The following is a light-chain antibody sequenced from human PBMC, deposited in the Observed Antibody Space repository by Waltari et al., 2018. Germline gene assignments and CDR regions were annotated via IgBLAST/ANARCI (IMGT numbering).Light chain of an antibody. J-gene: IGLJ2*01. CDR2: EVS. CDR3: TSYTSSNTPV. CDR1: SSYVGGFNY. V-gene: IGLV2-14*01. Sequence: QSALAQPASVSGSPGQSITISCTETSSYVGGFNYASWYQHHPGEAPKLIIYEVSNRPSGVSNRFSGSTYGNTASLTISGLQAEDEADYYCTSYTSSNTPVFGGGTKLTVL.